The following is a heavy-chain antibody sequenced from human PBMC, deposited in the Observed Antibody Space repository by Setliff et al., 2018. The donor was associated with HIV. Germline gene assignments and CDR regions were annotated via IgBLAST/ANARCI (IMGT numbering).Heavy chain of an antibody. V-gene: IGHV3-11*05. CDR2: ISSSRSYT. D-gene: IGHD6-13*01. CDR3: AKANKIAVDAFDI. Sequence: GGSLRLSCAASGFTFSDYYMSWIRQAPGKGLEWVSYISSSRSYTNYADSVKGRFTISRDNAKNSLYLQMNSLRAEDTAVYYCAKANKIAVDAFDIWGQGTMVTVSS. CDR1: GFTFSDYY. J-gene: IGHJ3*02.